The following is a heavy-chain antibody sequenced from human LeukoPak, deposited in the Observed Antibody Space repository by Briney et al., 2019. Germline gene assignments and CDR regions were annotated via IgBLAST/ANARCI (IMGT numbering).Heavy chain of an antibody. J-gene: IGHJ4*02. V-gene: IGHV3-23*01. CDR3: ANYRHHKLLSPSFDY. CDR2: ISGRGVGT. Sequence: PGGSLRLSCAASGFTFSSYAMDWVRQAPGKGLEWVSAISGRGVGTFYADSVKGRFTISRDNSKNTLSLQMNSLRAEDTAVYYFANYRHHKLLSPSFDYCGRGALVTVSS. D-gene: IGHD2-15*01. CDR1: GFTFSSYA.